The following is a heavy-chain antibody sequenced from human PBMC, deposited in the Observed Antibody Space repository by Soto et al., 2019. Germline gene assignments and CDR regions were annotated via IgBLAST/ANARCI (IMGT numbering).Heavy chain of an antibody. CDR3: ARGGDMEAAVANSEYYYGMDF. CDR2: IIPIFGTP. J-gene: IGHJ6*02. CDR1: GGTFSNYA. V-gene: IGHV1-69*13. D-gene: IGHD6-13*01. Sequence: ASVKVSCKASGGTFSNYAFSWVRQAPGQGPEWMGGIIPIFGTPNYAQRFQARLTITADESTSTAYMELSSLRSEDTAVYYCARGGDMEAAVANSEYYYGMDFWGQGTTVTVSS.